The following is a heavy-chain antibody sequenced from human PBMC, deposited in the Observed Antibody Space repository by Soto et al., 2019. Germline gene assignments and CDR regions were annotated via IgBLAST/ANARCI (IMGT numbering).Heavy chain of an antibody. CDR3: AQGGQRVCDY. V-gene: IGHV3-74*01. D-gene: IGHD6-25*01. J-gene: IGHJ4*02. Sequence: EVQLVESGGGLVQPGGSLRLSCAASGFTFNNYWMHWVRQAPGKGLVWVSRINSDGSSTTYADSVKGRFTISRDNAKNTLYLQMNSLRAEDTAVYYCAQGGQRVCDYWGQGTLVTVSS. CDR1: GFTFNNYW. CDR2: INSDGSST.